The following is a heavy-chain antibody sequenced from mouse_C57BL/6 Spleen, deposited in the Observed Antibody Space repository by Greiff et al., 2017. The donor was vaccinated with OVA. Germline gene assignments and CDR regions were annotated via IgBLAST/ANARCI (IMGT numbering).Heavy chain of an antibody. Sequence: QVHVKQSGPGLVQPSQSLSITCTVSGFSLTSYGVHWVRQSPGKGLEWLGVIWSGGSTDYNAAFISRLSISKDNSKSQVFFKMNSLQADDTAIYYCASNWDVRAMDYWGQGTSVTVSS. D-gene: IGHD4-1*01. J-gene: IGHJ4*01. CDR1: GFSLTSYG. V-gene: IGHV2-2*01. CDR2: IWSGGST. CDR3: ASNWDVRAMDY.